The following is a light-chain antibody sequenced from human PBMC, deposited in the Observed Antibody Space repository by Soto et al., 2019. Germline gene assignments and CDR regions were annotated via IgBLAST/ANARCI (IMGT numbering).Light chain of an antibody. V-gene: IGKV1-5*01. J-gene: IGKJ1*01. CDR3: QQYNSYSTFGPAT. CDR2: SAS. CDR1: QVIISC. Sequence: DMHMTQAPSTLSASVGDRVTITCRASQVIISCLSWYQQKPGKSRKLLVYSASIFQIVVPSMFSGSGFGTEFTLTITSLQPDDFATYYCQQYNSYSTFGPATCGQGTKGDIK.